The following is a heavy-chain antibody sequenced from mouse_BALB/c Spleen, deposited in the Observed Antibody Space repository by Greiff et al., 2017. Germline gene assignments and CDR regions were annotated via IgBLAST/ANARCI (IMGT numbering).Heavy chain of an antibody. Sequence: EVQLVESGGGLVKPGGSLKLSCAASGFTFSDYYMYWVRQTPEKRLEWVATISDGGSYTYYPDSVKGRFTISRDNAKNNLYLQMSSLKSEDTAMYYCARAPFDYYAMDYWGQGTSVTVSS. CDR2: ISDGGSYT. V-gene: IGHV5-4*02. J-gene: IGHJ4*01. CDR1: GFTFSDYY. CDR3: ARAPFDYYAMDY.